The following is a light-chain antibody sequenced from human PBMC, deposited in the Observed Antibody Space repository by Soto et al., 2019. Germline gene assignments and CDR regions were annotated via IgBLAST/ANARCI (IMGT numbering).Light chain of an antibody. J-gene: IGKJ1*01. V-gene: IGKV3D-20*01. Sequence: ERVMTQSVARRTVTAGKRATLGRGVSQSVSSNYLAWYQQILGQAPRLLIYDASRRATGIPDRFICSGCVTYFPPTISTLAPEHVAVYYCRQYGSSLWTFGRGTKVDI. CDR2: DAS. CDR3: RQYGSSLWT. CDR1: QSVSSNY.